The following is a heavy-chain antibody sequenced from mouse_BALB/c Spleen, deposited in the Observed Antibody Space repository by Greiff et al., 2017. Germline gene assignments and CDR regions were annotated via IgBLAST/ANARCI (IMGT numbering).Heavy chain of an antibody. CDR1: GFTFSSYG. CDR2: ISSGGSYT. J-gene: IGHJ1*01. Sequence: EVQRVESGGDLVKPGGSLKLSCAASGFTFSSYGMSWVRQTPDKRLEWVATISSGGSYTYYPDSVKGRFTISRDNAKNTLYLQMSSLKSEDTAMYYCARRPFSDSWYFDVWGAGTTVTVSS. V-gene: IGHV5-6*01. CDR3: ARRPFSDSWYFDV.